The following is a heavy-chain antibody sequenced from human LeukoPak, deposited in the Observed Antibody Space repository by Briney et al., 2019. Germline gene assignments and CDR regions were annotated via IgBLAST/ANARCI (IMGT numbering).Heavy chain of an antibody. Sequence: GESLKISCKGSGYIFTSYWIGWVRQMPGKGLEWVGIIYPGDSDTRYSPSFQGQVTISADKSISTAYLQWSSLKASDTAMYYCARSLGWFGEPSDYWGQGTLVTVSS. D-gene: IGHD3-10*01. CDR2: IYPGDSDT. V-gene: IGHV5-51*01. CDR1: GYIFTSYW. CDR3: ARSLGWFGEPSDY. J-gene: IGHJ4*02.